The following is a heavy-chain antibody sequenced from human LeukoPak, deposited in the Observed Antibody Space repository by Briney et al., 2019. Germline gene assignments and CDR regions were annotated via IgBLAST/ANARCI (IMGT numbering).Heavy chain of an antibody. D-gene: IGHD2-15*01. CDR2: ISSSSSTI. Sequence: GGSLRLSCAASGFTFSSYSINWVRQAPGKGLEWVSYISSSSSTIYYADSVKGRFTISRDNAKNSLYLQMNSLRAEDTAVYYCARDTVALPQLGYCSGGSCYRETPFDYWGQGNLVTVSS. CDR3: ARDTVALPQLGYCSGGSCYRETPFDY. V-gene: IGHV3-48*01. J-gene: IGHJ4*02. CDR1: GFTFSSYS.